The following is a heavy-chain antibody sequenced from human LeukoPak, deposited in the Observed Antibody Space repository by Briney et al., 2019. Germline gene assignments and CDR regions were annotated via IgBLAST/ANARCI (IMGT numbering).Heavy chain of an antibody. J-gene: IGHJ3*02. V-gene: IGHV3-7*05. CDR2: IKQDGGEK. CDR1: GFTFSSYE. CDR3: ARDVYTYGHDAFDI. D-gene: IGHD5-18*01. Sequence: PGGSLRLSCAASGFTFSSYEMNWVRQAPGKGLEWVASIKQDGGEKYYVDSVKGRFTISRDNAKNSLFLQMNSLRAEDTAVYYCARDVYTYGHDAFDIWGQGTMVPVSS.